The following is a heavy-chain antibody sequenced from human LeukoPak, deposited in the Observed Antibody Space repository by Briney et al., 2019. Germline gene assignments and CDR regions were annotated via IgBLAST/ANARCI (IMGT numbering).Heavy chain of an antibody. J-gene: IGHJ4*02. CDR3: AKDPLTLTIFGVVNDY. D-gene: IGHD3-3*01. CDR2: ISGSGGST. V-gene: IGHV3-23*01. CDR1: GFTVSSNY. Sequence: GGSLRLSCAASGFTVSSNYMSWVRQAPGKGLEWVSAISGSGGSTYYADSVKGRFTISRDNSKNTLYLQMNSLRAEDTAVYYCAKDPLTLTIFGVVNDYWGQGNLVTVSS.